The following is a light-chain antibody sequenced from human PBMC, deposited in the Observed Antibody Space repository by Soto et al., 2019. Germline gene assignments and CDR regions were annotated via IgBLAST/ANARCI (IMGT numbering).Light chain of an antibody. CDR2: DAS. V-gene: IGKV3-11*01. Sequence: EIVLTQSPATLSLSPGERATLSCRASQSVSSYLAWYQQEPGQAPRLLIYDASNRATGIPARFSGSGSGTDFTLTISSLEPEDFAVYYCQQRSNWPSTFGQGTRLEMK. CDR3: QQRSNWPST. J-gene: IGKJ5*01. CDR1: QSVSSY.